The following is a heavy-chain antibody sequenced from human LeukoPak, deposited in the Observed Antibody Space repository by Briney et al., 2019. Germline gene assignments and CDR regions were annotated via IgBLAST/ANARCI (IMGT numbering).Heavy chain of an antibody. CDR1: GYTFTSYY. Sequence: ASVKVSCKASGYTFTSYYMHWVRQAPGQGLEWMGIINPSGGSTSYAQKFQGRVTMTRDTSTSTVYMELSSLRSEDTAVYYCARQDRVVTSSYDFDYWGQGTLVTVSS. CDR2: INPSGGST. CDR3: ARQDRVVTSSYDFDY. J-gene: IGHJ4*02. D-gene: IGHD4-23*01. V-gene: IGHV1-46*01.